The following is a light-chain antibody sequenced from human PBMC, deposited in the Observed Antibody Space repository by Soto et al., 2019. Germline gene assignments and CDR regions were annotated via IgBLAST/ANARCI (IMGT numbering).Light chain of an antibody. J-gene: IGKJ4*01. CDR1: QSVVSY. Sequence: EIVLIQSPATLSLSPRERASLSCRASQSVVSYLAWYQHKPGPAPRLLISDASNRATGIPARFSGSGSETDFTLTISSLEPEDSAVYYCQQRSNWPSLTFGGGTKVDIK. CDR2: DAS. CDR3: QQRSNWPSLT. V-gene: IGKV3-11*01.